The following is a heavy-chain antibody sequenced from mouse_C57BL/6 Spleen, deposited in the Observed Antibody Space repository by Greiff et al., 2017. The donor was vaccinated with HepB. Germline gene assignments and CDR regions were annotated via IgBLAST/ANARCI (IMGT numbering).Heavy chain of an antibody. CDR2: IYPRSGNT. Sequence: QVQLKESGAELARPGASVKLSCKASGYTFTSYGISWVKQRTGQGLEWIGEIYPRSGNTYYNEKFKGKATLTADKSSSTAYMELRSLTSEDSAVYFCAIYYDYDGVFAYWGQGTLVTVSA. CDR3: AIYYDYDGVFAY. D-gene: IGHD2-4*01. J-gene: IGHJ3*01. CDR1: GYTFTSYG. V-gene: IGHV1-81*01.